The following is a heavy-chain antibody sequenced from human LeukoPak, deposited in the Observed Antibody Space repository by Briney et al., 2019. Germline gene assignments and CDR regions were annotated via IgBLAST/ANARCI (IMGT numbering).Heavy chain of an antibody. Sequence: PGGSLRLSCAASGFTFSSYAMSWVRLAPGKGLEWVSAISGSGGSTYYADSVKGRFTISRDNSKNTLYLQMNSLRAEDTAVYYCAKAPIFGVAVSAPPFDYWGQGTLVTVSS. CDR3: AKAPIFGVAVSAPPFDY. D-gene: IGHD3-3*01. CDR2: ISGSGGST. J-gene: IGHJ4*02. CDR1: GFTFSSYA. V-gene: IGHV3-23*01.